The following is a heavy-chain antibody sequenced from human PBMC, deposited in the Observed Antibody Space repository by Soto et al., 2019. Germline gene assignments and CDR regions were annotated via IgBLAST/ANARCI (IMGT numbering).Heavy chain of an antibody. CDR2: INHSGST. CDR3: ARDHYYGPGGHWFDP. D-gene: IGHD3-10*01. V-gene: IGHV4-34*01. CDR1: GGSFSGYY. Sequence: SETLSLTCAVYGGSFSGYYWSWIRQPPGKGLEWIGEINHSGSTNYNPSLKSRVTISVDTSKNQFSLKLSSVTAADTAVYYCARDHYYGPGGHWFDPWGQGTLVTVSS. J-gene: IGHJ5*02.